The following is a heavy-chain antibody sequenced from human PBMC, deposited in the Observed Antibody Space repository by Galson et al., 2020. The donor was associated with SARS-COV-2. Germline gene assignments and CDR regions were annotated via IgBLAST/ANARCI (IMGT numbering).Heavy chain of an antibody. CDR3: AKATRTSWATFDS. V-gene: IGHV3-23*01. Sequence: GGSLRLSCATSGFTFSSYAMNWVRQAPGKGLEWVSDIDNVGGATYYADSVRGRFTISRDNSKNTLYLQMNSLRAEDTAVYYCAKATRTSWATFDSWGQGILVTVSS. CDR2: IDNVGGAT. CDR1: GFTFSSYA. J-gene: IGHJ4*02. D-gene: IGHD7-27*01.